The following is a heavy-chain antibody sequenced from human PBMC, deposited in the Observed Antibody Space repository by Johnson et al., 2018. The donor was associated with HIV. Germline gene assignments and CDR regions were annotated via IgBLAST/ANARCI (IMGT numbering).Heavy chain of an antibody. CDR3: ASQRWKQGDAFDI. CDR1: GFTVSSNY. D-gene: IGHD4-23*01. CDR2: VYRGGST. V-gene: IGHV3-66*04. J-gene: IGHJ3*02. Sequence: VQLVESGGGVVQPGKSLTLSCAASGFTVSSNYMSWVRQAPGKGLEWVSVVYRGGSTFYADSVKGRFTISRDNAKNSLYLQMNSLRAEDTALYYCASQRWKQGDAFDIWGQGTMVTVSS.